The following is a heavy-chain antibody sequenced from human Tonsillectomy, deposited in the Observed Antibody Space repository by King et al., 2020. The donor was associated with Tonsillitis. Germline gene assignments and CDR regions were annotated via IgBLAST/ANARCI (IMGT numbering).Heavy chain of an antibody. V-gene: IGHV1-69*12. CDR2: IIPIFCAT. Sequence: QLVQSGAEVKKPGSSLKVSCKASGGTFNNYGISWGRQAPGQGLEWMGGIIPIFCATNYAQKFQGRVTITADESTRTAYMELSSLRSDDTAVYYCARRGIINYGMDVWGQGTTVIVSS. J-gene: IGHJ6*02. CDR1: GGTFNNYG. D-gene: IGHD2-15*01. CDR3: ARRGIINYGMDV.